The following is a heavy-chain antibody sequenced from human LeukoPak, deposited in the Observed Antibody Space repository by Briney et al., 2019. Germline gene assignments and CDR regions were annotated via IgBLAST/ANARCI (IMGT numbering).Heavy chain of an antibody. V-gene: IGHV3-48*04. CDR2: ISVGSDAT. J-gene: IGHJ4*02. Sequence: PGGSLRLSCAASGLTLSNYNTNWVRQAPGKGPEWISYISVGSDATYYADAVRGRFTISRDTAKNSLILQMNSLRAGDTALYFCARLSGTGYFDLWGQGTLVTVSS. CDR3: ARLSGTGYFDL. CDR1: GLTLSNYN. D-gene: IGHD1-1*01.